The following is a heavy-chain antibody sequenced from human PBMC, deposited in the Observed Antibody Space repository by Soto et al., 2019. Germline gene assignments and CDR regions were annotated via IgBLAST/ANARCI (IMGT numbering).Heavy chain of an antibody. Sequence: HPGGSLRLSCAASGFTFSNFAMSWVRQAPGRGLEWVANIKQDGSEKYYVDSVKGRFTISRDNAKNSLYLQMNSLRAEDTAVYYCARGYSIMHIDYWGQGTLVTGSS. V-gene: IGHV3-7*01. CDR3: ARGYSIMHIDY. CDR2: IKQDGSEK. D-gene: IGHD3-16*01. J-gene: IGHJ4*02. CDR1: GFTFSNFA.